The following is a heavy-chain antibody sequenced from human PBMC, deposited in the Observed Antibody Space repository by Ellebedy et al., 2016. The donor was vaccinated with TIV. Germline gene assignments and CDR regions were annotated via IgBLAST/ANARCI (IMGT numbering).Heavy chain of an antibody. CDR3: ARLITMSAKPYFDY. CDR1: RFTFSSYW. V-gene: IGHV3-7*03. Sequence: GGSLRLXCAASRFTFSSYWMSWVRQAPGKGLEWVANIQQDGSEKYYVDSVKGRFTISRDNAKISLYLQMNSLRAEDTAVYYCARLITMSAKPYFDYWGQGTLVTVSS. D-gene: IGHD3-22*01. CDR2: IQQDGSEK. J-gene: IGHJ4*02.